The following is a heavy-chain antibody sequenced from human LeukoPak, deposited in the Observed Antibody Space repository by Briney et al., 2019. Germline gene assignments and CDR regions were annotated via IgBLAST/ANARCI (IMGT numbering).Heavy chain of an antibody. Sequence: KTSETLSLTCTVSGGSISSGSYYWSWIRQPAGKGLEWIGRVYTSGSTNYNPSLKSRVTISVDTSKNQFSLKLSSVTAADMAVYYCAREGGGSQGRDNTDYWGQGTLVTVSS. CDR1: GGSISSGSYY. CDR3: AREGGGSQGRDNTDY. J-gene: IGHJ4*02. CDR2: VYTSGST. D-gene: IGHD1-26*01. V-gene: IGHV4-61*02.